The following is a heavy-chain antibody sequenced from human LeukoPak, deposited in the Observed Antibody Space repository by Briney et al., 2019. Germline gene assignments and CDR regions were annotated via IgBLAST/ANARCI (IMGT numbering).Heavy chain of an antibody. V-gene: IGHV3-7*01. CDR2: IEQDRREI. D-gene: IGHD6-13*01. Sequence: GGSLRLSFLASEFTFSSYWMSRVRQAPGRGLEWVANIEQDRREIYYVDSVKGRFTISRDNAKKSLYLQMNSLRAEDTAVYYCARSYSRFDYWGQGTLVTVSS. CDR1: EFTFSSYW. J-gene: IGHJ4*02. CDR3: ARSYSRFDY.